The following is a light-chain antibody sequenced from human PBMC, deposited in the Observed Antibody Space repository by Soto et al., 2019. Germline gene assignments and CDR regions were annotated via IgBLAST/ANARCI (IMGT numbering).Light chain of an antibody. CDR1: ISDVGGYNY. V-gene: IGLV2-11*01. Sequence: QSVLTQPRSVSGSPGQSVTISCTGTISDVGGYNYVSWYQQHPGKAPKLMIYDVSKRPSGVPDRFSGSKSGNTASLTISGLQAEDEADYYCCAYAGSDVFGTGTKVTVL. CDR2: DVS. CDR3: CAYAGSDV. J-gene: IGLJ1*01.